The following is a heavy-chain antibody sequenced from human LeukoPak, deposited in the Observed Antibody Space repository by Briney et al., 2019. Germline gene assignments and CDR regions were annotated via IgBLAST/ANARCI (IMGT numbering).Heavy chain of an antibody. CDR2: ISASGGST. CDR1: GFTFSTYG. Sequence: PGGSLRLSCAASGFTFSTYGMSWVRQAPGKGLEWVSSISASGGSTYYADSVKGRFTISRDNSKNTLYLQMNSLRAEDTAEYYCTKGGVGAPSGAFDIWGQGTMVTVSS. V-gene: IGHV3-23*01. J-gene: IGHJ3*02. D-gene: IGHD1-26*01. CDR3: TKGGVGAPSGAFDI.